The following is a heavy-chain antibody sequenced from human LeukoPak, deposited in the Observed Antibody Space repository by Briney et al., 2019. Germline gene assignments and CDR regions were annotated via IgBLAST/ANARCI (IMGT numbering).Heavy chain of an antibody. CDR2: INQDGNEK. J-gene: IGHJ4*02. CDR3: ARDCRSAGDF. Sequence: GSLRPPLAASGFTRYTYLKNWVRQASGKGPEWVAVINQDGNEKYYVDSVRVRFTISRYNDKNSLYLQINSLRAEDTAVFYGARDCRSAGDFWGQGTLVTVSS. CDR1: GFTRYTYL. V-gene: IGHV3-7*01.